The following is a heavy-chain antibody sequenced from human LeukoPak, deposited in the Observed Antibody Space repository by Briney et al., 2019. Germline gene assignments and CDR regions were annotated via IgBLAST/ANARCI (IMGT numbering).Heavy chain of an antibody. Sequence: XVKXXCKASGYTFTSYGISWVRQAPGQGLEWMGWISAYNGNTNYAQKLQGRVTMTTDTSTSTAYMELRSLRSDDTAVYYCARXXSKHYYYYXMDVWGKGXTVTVSS. CDR1: GYTFTSYG. CDR3: ARXXSKHYYYYXMDV. V-gene: IGHV1-18*01. J-gene: IGHJ6*03. CDR2: ISAYNGNT.